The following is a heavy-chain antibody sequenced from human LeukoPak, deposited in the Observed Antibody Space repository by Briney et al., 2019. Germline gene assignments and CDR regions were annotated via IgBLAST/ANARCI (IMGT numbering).Heavy chain of an antibody. CDR2: VYYSGSI. V-gene: IGHV4-39*01. Sequence: SETLSLTCTASGGSITAGNHHWGWIRQPPGKGLEWIGSVYYSGSIFSDTSHKSRVTISGDTSKNQFSLSLSSVTAADTAVYYCARLNPGYVTAPHDSWGQGMLVTVSS. D-gene: IGHD3-16*01. J-gene: IGHJ5*01. CDR3: ARLNPGYVTAPHDS. CDR1: GGSITAGNHH.